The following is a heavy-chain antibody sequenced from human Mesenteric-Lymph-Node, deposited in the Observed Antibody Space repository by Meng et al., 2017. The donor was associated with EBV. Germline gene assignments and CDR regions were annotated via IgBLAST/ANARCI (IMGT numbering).Heavy chain of an antibody. D-gene: IGHD2-15*01. Sequence: QGQLQESGPGLVKPSETLSLTCTVSGGSISSYYWSWIRQPPGKGLEWIGYIYYSGSTNYNPSLKSRVTISVDTSKNQFSLKLSSVTAADTAVYYCARDLLCGGGSCYGYWGQGTLVTVSS. V-gene: IGHV4-59*01. J-gene: IGHJ4*02. CDR3: ARDLLCGGGSCYGY. CDR2: IYYSGST. CDR1: GGSISSYY.